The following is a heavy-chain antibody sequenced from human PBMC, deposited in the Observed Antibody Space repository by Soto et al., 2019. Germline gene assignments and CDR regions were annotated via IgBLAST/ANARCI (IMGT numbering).Heavy chain of an antibody. CDR3: ASYGDYEYFDY. Sequence: QVQLQESGPGLVKPSQTLSLTCTVSGGSISSGDYYWSWIRQPPGKGLEWIGYIYYSGSTYYNPALKRXATXSXDTSKNQFALKLSSVTAADTAVYYCASYGDYEYFDYWGQGTLVTVSS. CDR1: GGSISSGDYY. V-gene: IGHV4-30-4*01. CDR2: IYYSGST. J-gene: IGHJ4*02. D-gene: IGHD4-17*01.